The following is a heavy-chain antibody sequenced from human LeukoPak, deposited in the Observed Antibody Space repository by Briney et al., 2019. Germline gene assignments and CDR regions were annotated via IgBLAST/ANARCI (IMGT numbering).Heavy chain of an antibody. Sequence: GGSLRLSCAASGFTFSSYWMYWVRHAPGKGLVWVSRIKSDGSSTNYADSVKGRFTISRDNAKNPLYLQMNSLRAEDTAVYYCARDRETWYFDFWGQGTLVTVSS. CDR1: GFTFSSYW. CDR2: IKSDGSST. V-gene: IGHV3-74*01. J-gene: IGHJ4*02. CDR3: ARDRETWYFDF.